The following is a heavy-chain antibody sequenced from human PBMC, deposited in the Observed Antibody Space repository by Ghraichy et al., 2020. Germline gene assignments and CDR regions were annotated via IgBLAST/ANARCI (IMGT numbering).Heavy chain of an antibody. CDR3: ARHVLGAYGYGWFDP. D-gene: IGHD4-17*01. Sequence: SQTLSLTCTVSGGSISRSRDYWGWIRQTPGKGLEWIGSIYRPGSTYYNPSLKTPVTISVDTSKNQFSLKLTSVTAADTAVYYCARHVLGAYGYGWFDPWGQGTRVTVSS. CDR1: GGSISRSRDY. J-gene: IGHJ5*02. CDR2: IYRPGST. V-gene: IGHV4-39*01.